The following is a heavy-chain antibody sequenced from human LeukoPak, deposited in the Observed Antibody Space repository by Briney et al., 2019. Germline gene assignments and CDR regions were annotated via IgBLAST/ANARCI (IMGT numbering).Heavy chain of an antibody. V-gene: IGHV4-39*01. CDR2: IYYSGST. CDR1: GVSISSSSYY. Sequence: TPSETLSLTCTVSGVSISSSSYYWGWIRQPPGKGLEWIGSIYYSGSTYYNPSLKSRVTISVDTSKNQFSLKLSSVTAADTAVYYCARSTVGALDYWGQGTLVTVSS. D-gene: IGHD1-26*01. CDR3: ARSTVGALDY. J-gene: IGHJ4*02.